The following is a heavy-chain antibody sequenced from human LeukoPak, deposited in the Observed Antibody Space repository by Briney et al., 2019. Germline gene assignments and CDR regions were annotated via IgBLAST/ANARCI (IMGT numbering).Heavy chain of an antibody. V-gene: IGHV4-34*01. CDR3: ARSALYTARFDP. CDR2: INHSGST. Sequence: SETLSLTCAVYGGSFSGYYWSWIRQPPGKGLEWIGEINHSGSTNYNPSLKSRVTISVDTSKTQFSLKLSSVTAADTAVYYCARSALYTARFDPWGQGTLVTVPS. CDR1: GGSFSGYY. J-gene: IGHJ5*02. D-gene: IGHD3-16*01.